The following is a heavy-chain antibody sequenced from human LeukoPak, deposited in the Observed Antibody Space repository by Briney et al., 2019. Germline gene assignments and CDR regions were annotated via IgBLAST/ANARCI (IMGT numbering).Heavy chain of an antibody. CDR3: ARGQGGALDGYNYHYLDY. Sequence: PSETLSLTCAVYGGSFSGYYWSWIRQPPGKGLEWIGEINHSGSTNYNPSLESRVTISVDTSKNQFSLMLSSVTAADTAVYYCARGQGGALDGYNYHYLDYWGQGTLVTAAS. J-gene: IGHJ4*02. CDR2: INHSGST. D-gene: IGHD5-24*01. V-gene: IGHV4-34*01. CDR1: GGSFSGYY.